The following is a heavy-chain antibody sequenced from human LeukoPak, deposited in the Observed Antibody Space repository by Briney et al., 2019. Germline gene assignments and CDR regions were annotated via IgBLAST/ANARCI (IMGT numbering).Heavy chain of an antibody. V-gene: IGHV3-11*01. CDR2: ISGSGSII. CDR3: VKGGTTWIQLWLVDY. J-gene: IGHJ4*02. CDR1: GFTFSDYY. Sequence: GGSLRLSCAASGFTFSDYYMGWIHQAPGKGLEWVSYISGSGSIIYYADSVKGRFTISRDNAKNSLYLQMNSLRAEDTAVYYCVKGGTTWIQLWLVDYWGQGTLVTVSS. D-gene: IGHD5-18*01.